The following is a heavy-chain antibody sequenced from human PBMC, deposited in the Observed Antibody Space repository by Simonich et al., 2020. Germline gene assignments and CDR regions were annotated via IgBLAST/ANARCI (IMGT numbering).Heavy chain of an antibody. CDR3: AREFRDYWYFDL. J-gene: IGHJ2*01. Sequence: QVQLQQWGAGLLKPSETLSLTCAVYGGSFSGYDWSWIRQPPGKGRGWIGEIDNSGSTKSNPSLQGRVTISIGTSKDQVSLKLSSVTAAGTAVYYCAREFRDYWYFDLWGRGTLVTVSS. V-gene: IGHV4-34*01. D-gene: IGHD2-21*01. CDR1: GGSFSGYD. CDR2: IDNSGST.